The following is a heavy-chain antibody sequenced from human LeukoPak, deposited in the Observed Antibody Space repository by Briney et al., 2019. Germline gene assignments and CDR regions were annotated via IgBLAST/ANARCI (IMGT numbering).Heavy chain of an antibody. J-gene: IGHJ6*03. D-gene: IGHD3-3*01. CDR3: ARGRSGYYRFLYYYYYMDV. CDR2: INHSGST. V-gene: IGHV4-38-2*02. CDR1: GYSISSGYY. Sequence: SETLSLTCTVSGYSISSGYYWSWIRQPPGKGLEWIGEINHSGSTNYNPSLKSRVTISVDTSKNQFSLKLSSVTAADTAVYYCARGRSGYYRFLYYYYYMDVWGKGTTVTVSS.